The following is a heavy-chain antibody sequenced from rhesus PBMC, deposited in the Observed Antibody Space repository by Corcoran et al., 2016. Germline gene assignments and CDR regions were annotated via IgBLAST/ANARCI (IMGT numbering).Heavy chain of an antibody. CDR3: ARWGRYSGYSYPFVDY. Sequence: QVQLVQSGAEVKKPGSSVKVSCKASGYTFTDYYMHWVRQAPRQGLEWMGRINPYKCNTKYAQKFQGRCTMTRDTSTSTAYMELSSLRSEDTAVYYCARWGRYSGYSYPFVDYWGQGVLVTVSS. D-gene: IGHD5-24*01. CDR2: INPYKCNT. J-gene: IGHJ4*01. CDR1: GYTFTDYY. V-gene: IGHV1S2*01.